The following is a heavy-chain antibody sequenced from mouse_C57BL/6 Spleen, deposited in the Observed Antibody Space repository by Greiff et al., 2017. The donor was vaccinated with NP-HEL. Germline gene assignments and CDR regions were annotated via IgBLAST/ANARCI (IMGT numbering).Heavy chain of an antibody. CDR3: ARPITTVAYYAMDY. V-gene: IGHV5-17*01. CDR1: GFTFSDYG. D-gene: IGHD1-1*01. J-gene: IGHJ4*01. Sequence: EVQLQESGGGLVKPGGSLKLSCAASGFTFSDYGMHWVRQAPEKGLEWVAYISSGSSTIYYADTVKGRFTISRDNAKNTLFLQMTSLRSEDTAMYYCARPITTVAYYAMDYWGQGTSVTVSS. CDR2: ISSGSSTI.